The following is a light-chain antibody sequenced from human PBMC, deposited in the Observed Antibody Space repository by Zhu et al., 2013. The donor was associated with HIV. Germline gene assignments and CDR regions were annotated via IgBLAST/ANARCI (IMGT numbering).Light chain of an antibody. CDR3: QQYGGSVFT. CDR1: QSVRSNY. J-gene: IGKJ2*01. V-gene: IGKV3-20*01. Sequence: IVLAQSPGTLSLSPGETAILSCRASQSVRSNYLAWYQHKPGQAARLLIYGATTRAAGIPDRFSGIGSGTDFALIISRLEPEDFAIYYCQQYGGSVFTFGQGTRLEIK. CDR2: GAT.